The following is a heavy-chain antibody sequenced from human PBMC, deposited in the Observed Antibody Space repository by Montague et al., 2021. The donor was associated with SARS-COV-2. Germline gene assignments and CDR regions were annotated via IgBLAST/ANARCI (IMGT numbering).Heavy chain of an antibody. CDR3: ARAQILEVVTLYHGMDV. Sequence: SLRLSCAASGFTFNNYAMHWVRQAPGKGLEWVALISYEGSITHYTDSLKGRFTISRDSSKNTLYLQMKSLRVEDTAVYYCARAQILEVVTLYHGMDVWGQGTTVTVSS. CDR2: ISYEGSIT. D-gene: IGHD3-3*01. V-gene: IGHV3-30*04. J-gene: IGHJ6*02. CDR1: GFTFNNYA.